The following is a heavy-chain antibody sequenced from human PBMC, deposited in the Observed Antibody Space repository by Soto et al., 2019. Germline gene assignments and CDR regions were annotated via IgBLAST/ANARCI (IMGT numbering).Heavy chain of an antibody. Sequence: ASVKVSCKASGYTFTSYGISWVRQAPGQGLEWMGWISAYNGNTNYAQKLQGRVTMTTDTSTSTAYMELRSLRSGDTAVYYCAGPLKRTYYYDSSGYYSHYGMDVWGQGTTVTVSS. CDR3: AGPLKRTYYYDSSGYYSHYGMDV. J-gene: IGHJ6*02. CDR1: GYTFTSYG. CDR2: ISAYNGNT. D-gene: IGHD3-22*01. V-gene: IGHV1-18*04.